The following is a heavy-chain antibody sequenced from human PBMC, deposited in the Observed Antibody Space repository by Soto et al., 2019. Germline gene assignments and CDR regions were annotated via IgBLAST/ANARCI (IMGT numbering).Heavy chain of an antibody. D-gene: IGHD3-9*01. J-gene: IGHJ4*02. Sequence: SQTLSLTCAISGDSVSSNSVTWHWIRQSPSRGLEWLGRTYYRSQWYSDYATSVKSRITINPDTSKNQFSLQLNSVTPEDTAVYYCIKEMGPCCDWSYYFDFWGQGTLVTVS. CDR1: GDSVSSNSVT. CDR2: TYYRSQWYS. V-gene: IGHV6-1*01. CDR3: IKEMGPCCDWSYYFDF.